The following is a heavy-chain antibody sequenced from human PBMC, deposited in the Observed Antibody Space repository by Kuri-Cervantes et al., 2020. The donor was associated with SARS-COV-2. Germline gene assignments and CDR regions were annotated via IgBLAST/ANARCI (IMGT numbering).Heavy chain of an antibody. CDR1: GLTFSSYG. Sequence: GGSLRLSCAASGLTFSSYGMNWVRQAPGKGLEWVSVISYDGSNKYYADSVKGRFTISRDNSKNTLYLQMNSLRAEDTAVYYCAKCIVGANVVTFDIWGQGTMVTVSS. V-gene: IGHV3-30*18. CDR3: AKCIVGANVVTFDI. CDR2: ISYDGSNK. J-gene: IGHJ3*02. D-gene: IGHD1-26*01.